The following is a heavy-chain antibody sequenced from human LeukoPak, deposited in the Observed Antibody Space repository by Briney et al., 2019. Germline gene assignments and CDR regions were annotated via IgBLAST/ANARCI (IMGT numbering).Heavy chain of an antibody. V-gene: IGHV3-20*04. D-gene: IGHD3-22*01. CDR2: INWNGGST. Sequence: GGSLRLSCAASGFTFDDYAMSWDRQTPGKGLEWVSGINWNGGSTGYADSVKGRFTISRDNAKSSLYLQMNSLRAEATALYYCARSSSGYPLWGQGTVVTVSS. CDR1: GFTFDDYA. CDR3: ARSSSGYPL. J-gene: IGHJ4*02.